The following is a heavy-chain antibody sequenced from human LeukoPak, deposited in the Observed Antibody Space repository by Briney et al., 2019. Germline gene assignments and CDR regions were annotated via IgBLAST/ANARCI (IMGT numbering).Heavy chain of an antibody. CDR2: INPNSGGT. V-gene: IGHV1-2*02. CDR3: ARDCSGGSWGGGCWRGFDY. CDR1: GYTFTGYY. Sequence: ASVKVSCKASGYTFTGYYMHWVRQAPGQGLEWMGWINPNSGGTNYAQKFQGRVTMTGDTSISTAYMELSRLRSDDTAVYYCARDCSGGSWGGGCWRGFDYWGQGTLVTVSS. D-gene: IGHD2-15*01. J-gene: IGHJ4*02.